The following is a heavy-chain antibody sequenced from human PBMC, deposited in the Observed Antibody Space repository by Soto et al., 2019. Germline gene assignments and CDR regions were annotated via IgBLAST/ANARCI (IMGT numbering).Heavy chain of an antibody. Sequence: EVQLLESGGGLVQPGGSLRLSCAASGFTFSSYAMSWVRQAPGKGLEWVSAISGSGGSTYYADSVKGRFTISRDNSKNTLYLQMNSLRAEDTAVYYCAKDSHDSSGYYYFFDYWGQGTLVTVSS. J-gene: IGHJ4*02. D-gene: IGHD3-22*01. V-gene: IGHV3-23*01. CDR2: ISGSGGST. CDR1: GFTFSSYA. CDR3: AKDSHDSSGYYYFFDY.